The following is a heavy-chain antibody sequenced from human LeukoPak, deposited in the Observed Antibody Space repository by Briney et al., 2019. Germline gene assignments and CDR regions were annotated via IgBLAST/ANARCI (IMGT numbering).Heavy chain of an antibody. CDR1: GFTFSSFA. CDR3: GKDVPYGGDY. D-gene: IGHD3-10*01. J-gene: IGHJ4*02. Sequence: PGGSLRLSCAASGFTFSSFAMSWVRQAPGKGLEWVSAISGSGDSTYSADSVKSRFIISRDNSKNTLYLQMNSLRAEDTAVYYCGKDVPYGGDYWGQGTLVTVSS. V-gene: IGHV3-23*01. CDR2: ISGSGDST.